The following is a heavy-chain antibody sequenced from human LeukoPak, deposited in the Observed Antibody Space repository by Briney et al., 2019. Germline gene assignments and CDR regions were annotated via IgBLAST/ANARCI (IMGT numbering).Heavy chain of an antibody. V-gene: IGHV3-21*01. Sequence: GGSLRLSCAASGFTFSSYSMNWVRQAPGKGLEWVSSISSSSSYIYCADSVKGRFTISRDNAKNSLYLQMNSLRAEDTAAYYCARDRGTLRAFDMWGQGTMVTVSS. J-gene: IGHJ3*02. CDR3: ARDRGTLRAFDM. CDR2: ISSSSSYI. D-gene: IGHD5-12*01. CDR1: GFTFSSYS.